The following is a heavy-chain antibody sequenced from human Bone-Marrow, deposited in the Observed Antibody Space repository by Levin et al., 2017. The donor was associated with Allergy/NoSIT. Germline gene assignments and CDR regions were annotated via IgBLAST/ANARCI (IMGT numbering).Heavy chain of an antibody. J-gene: IGHJ3*01. V-gene: IGHV5-51*01. CDR2: IWPDDSDT. CDR3: ASPVGSNYDGSRTSYRSAFDL. Sequence: PGGSLRLSCKGSGYRFTSYWIAWVRQIPGKGLEWMGIIWPDDSDTRYSPSFQGQVTISADKSISTAYLQWSSLQTSHTALYFCASPVGSNYDGSRTSYRSAFDLWGQGTMVTVSS. CDR1: GYRFTSYW. D-gene: IGHD3-10*01.